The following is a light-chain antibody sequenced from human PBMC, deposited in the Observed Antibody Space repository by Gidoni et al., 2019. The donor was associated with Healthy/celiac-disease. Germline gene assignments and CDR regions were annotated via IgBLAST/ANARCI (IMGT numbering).Light chain of an antibody. CDR1: QDISNY. CDR3: QQYDNLSLT. J-gene: IGKJ4*01. V-gene: IGKV1-33*01. CDR2: DAS. Sequence: DIQMTQSPSSLSASVGDRVTITCQASQDISNYLNWYQQKPGKAPKLLIYDASNLETRVPSRFSGSGSGTDFTFTISSLQPEDIATYYCQQYDNLSLTFXGXTKVXIK.